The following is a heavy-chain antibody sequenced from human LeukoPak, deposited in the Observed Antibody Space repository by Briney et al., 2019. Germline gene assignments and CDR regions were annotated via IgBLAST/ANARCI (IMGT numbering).Heavy chain of an antibody. CDR2: VNPASGGT. V-gene: IGHV1-2*02. Sequence: ASVKVSCKASGYTFGAYYMHWVRQAPGQGLEWMGWVNPASGGTNYAQKFQGRVTMTRDTSIATAYMELNELTSDDTAVYYCAGQKDPRPIDYWGQGTLVTVSS. CDR1: GYTFGAYY. CDR3: AGQKDPRPIDY. J-gene: IGHJ4*02.